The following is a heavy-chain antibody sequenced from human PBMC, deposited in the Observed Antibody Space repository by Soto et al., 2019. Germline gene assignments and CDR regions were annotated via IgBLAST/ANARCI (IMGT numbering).Heavy chain of an antibody. J-gene: IGHJ4*02. V-gene: IGHV3-23*01. D-gene: IGHD3-16*01. Sequence: EVQLLESGGGLVQPGGSLRLSCAASGFIFSNFAMSWVHQAPGKGLEWVSTIIVSGGSTYYADSVKGRFTISRDNSKNMLYLQMNSLRAADTAVFYCAKGLPTTFGTTFDYWGQGTLVTVSS. CDR2: IIVSGGST. CDR1: GFIFSNFA. CDR3: AKGLPTTFGTTFDY.